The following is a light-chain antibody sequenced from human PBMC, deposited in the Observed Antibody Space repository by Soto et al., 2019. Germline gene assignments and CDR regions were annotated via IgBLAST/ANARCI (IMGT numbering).Light chain of an antibody. V-gene: IGKV3-15*01. J-gene: IGKJ1*01. CDR1: ETVATN. CDR3: QQYFEWPPMT. CDR2: GAS. Sequence: VMTQSPATLSVSPGERATLSCWASETVATNLAWYQQKPGQAPRLIISGASTSAAGISDRFRGSGSGTEFTLTISSLRSEDSAIYYCQQYFEWPPMTFGQGTKVEI.